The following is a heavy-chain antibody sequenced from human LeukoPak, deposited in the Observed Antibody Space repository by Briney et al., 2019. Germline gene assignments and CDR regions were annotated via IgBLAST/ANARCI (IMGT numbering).Heavy chain of an antibody. Sequence: GGSLRLSCAASGFSVSDNYMSWVRQAPGKGLEWVSVIYSGDTTYYADSVKGRFTISRDNSKNSLYLQMNSLRAEDTAVYYCARELAGHYYGSGSSFDYWGQGTLVTVSS. D-gene: IGHD3-10*01. CDR1: GFSVSDNY. V-gene: IGHV3-53*01. J-gene: IGHJ4*02. CDR2: IYSGDTT. CDR3: ARELAGHYYGSGSSFDY.